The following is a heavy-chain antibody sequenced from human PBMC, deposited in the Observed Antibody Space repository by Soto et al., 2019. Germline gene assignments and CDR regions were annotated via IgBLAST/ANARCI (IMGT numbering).Heavy chain of an antibody. V-gene: IGHV3-30*18. CDR3: AKEENYYDTTPWGIDY. CDR2: ISYDGSNK. J-gene: IGHJ4*02. Sequence: QVQLVESGGGVVQPGRSLRLSCAASGFTFSSYGMYWVRQAPGKGLEWVAVISYDGSNKYYADSVKGRFTISRDISKKTLYVQMNSLRVEDTAVYYCAKEENYYDTTPWGIDYWGQGTLVSVSS. CDR1: GFTFSSYG. D-gene: IGHD3-22*01.